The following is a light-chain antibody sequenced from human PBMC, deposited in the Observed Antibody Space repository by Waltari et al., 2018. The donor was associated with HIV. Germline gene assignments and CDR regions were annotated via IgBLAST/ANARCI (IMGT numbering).Light chain of an antibody. J-gene: IGLJ3*02. CDR1: SRAVARYNI. CDR2: EVR. V-gene: IGLV2-23*02. CDR3: CSYAGSNTWV. Sequence: QSALTQPPSDSRSPGQPITISCPLTSRAVARYNIVSWYQQPPGKAPKLMIYEVRKRPSGVSNRFSGSKSGNTASLTISGLQAEDEADYYCCSYAGSNTWVFGGGTKLTVL.